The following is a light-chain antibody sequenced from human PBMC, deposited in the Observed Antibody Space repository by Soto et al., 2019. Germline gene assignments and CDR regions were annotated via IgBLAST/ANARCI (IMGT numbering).Light chain of an antibody. CDR3: QHSYNTPIT. CDR2: AAS. J-gene: IGKJ5*01. V-gene: IGKV1-39*01. Sequence: DIQMTQSPSSLSASVGDRVTITCRASQSISSYLNWYQQKPGKAPKLLIYAASTLQSGVPSRFSGSGSGTDFTLTIRSLQREDFATYYCQHSYNTPITFGQWTRLAIK. CDR1: QSISSY.